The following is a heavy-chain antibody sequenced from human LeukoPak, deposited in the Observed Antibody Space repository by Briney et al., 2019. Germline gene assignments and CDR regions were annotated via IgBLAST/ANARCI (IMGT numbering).Heavy chain of an antibody. Sequence: SETLSLTCAVYGGSFSGYYWSWIRQPPGKGLEWIGEINHSGSTNYNTSLKSRVTISVDASKNQFSLKLSSVTAADTAVYYCARLATVTLFDYWGQGTLVTVSS. D-gene: IGHD4-17*01. CDR1: GGSFSGYY. CDR3: ARLATVTLFDY. V-gene: IGHV4-34*01. CDR2: INHSGST. J-gene: IGHJ4*02.